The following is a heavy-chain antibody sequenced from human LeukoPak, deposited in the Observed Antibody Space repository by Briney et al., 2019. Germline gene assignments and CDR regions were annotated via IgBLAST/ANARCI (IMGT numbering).Heavy chain of an antibody. CDR1: TGSINSYY. Sequence: PSETLSLICTVDTGSINSYYWGWVRQPAGRGLEWIGRIYTTGRAAYAPSLQSRVAMSIDTSQKQFSLILKSVTAADTATYFCARHGYTASHFFLDYWSQGTPVTVSS. V-gene: IGHV4-4*07. CDR3: ARHGYTASHFFLDY. D-gene: IGHD5-18*01. J-gene: IGHJ4*02. CDR2: IYTTGRA.